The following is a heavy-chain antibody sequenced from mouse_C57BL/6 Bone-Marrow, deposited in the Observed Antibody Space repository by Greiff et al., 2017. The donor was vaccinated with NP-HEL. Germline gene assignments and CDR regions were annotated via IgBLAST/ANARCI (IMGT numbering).Heavy chain of an antibody. J-gene: IGHJ2*01. CDR2: IYPGSGST. Sequence: QVQLQQPGAELVKPGASVKMSCKASGYTFTSYWITWVKQRPGQGLEWIGDIYPGSGSTNYNEKFKGKATLTVDTSSSTAYMQLSSLTSEDSAVYYCARSDLDYGSSPYYFDYWGQGTTLTVSS. CDR1: GYTFTSYW. D-gene: IGHD1-1*01. V-gene: IGHV1-55*01. CDR3: ARSDLDYGSSPYYFDY.